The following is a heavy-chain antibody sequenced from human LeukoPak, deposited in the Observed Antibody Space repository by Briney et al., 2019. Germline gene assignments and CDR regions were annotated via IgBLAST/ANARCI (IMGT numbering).Heavy chain of an antibody. Sequence: GGSLRLSCAASGFTFSSYWMHCVRQAPGKGLVWVSRINSDGSSTSYADSVKGRFTISRDNAKNTLYLQMNSLRAEDTAVYYCARDRGYDFGTDYWGQGTLVTVSS. D-gene: IGHD3/OR15-3a*01. V-gene: IGHV3-74*01. CDR3: ARDRGYDFGTDY. CDR2: INSDGSST. CDR1: GFTFSSYW. J-gene: IGHJ4*02.